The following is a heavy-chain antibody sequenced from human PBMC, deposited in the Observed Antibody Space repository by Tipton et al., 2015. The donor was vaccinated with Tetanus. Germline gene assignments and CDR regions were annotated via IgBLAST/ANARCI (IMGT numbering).Heavy chain of an antibody. CDR1: VGSISSGDYY. V-gene: IGHV4-30-4*01. Sequence: TLSLTCTVSVGSISSGDYYWSWVRQSPGEGLEWIGHIYKSGNTYYKPSLKSRVVISIDASKNQFSLKLNSMTAADSALYFCGRGTDAYKSGNYWGQGTLVTVSS. CDR3: GRGTDAYKSGNY. CDR2: IYKSGNT. D-gene: IGHD5-24*01. J-gene: IGHJ4*01.